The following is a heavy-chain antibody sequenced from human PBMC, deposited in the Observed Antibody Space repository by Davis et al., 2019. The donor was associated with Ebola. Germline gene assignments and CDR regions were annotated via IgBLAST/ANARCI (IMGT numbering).Heavy chain of an antibody. J-gene: IGHJ4*02. CDR1: GFTFSGSD. D-gene: IGHD3-22*01. V-gene: IGHV3-73*01. CDR2: IRSKANSYAT. CDR3: TTYDSSGYYKDY. Sequence: PGGSLRLSCAASGFTFSGSDMHWVRQASGKGLEWVGRIRSKANSYATAYAASVKGRFTISRDDSKNTAYLQMNSPKTEDTAVYYCTTYDSSGYYKDYWGQGTLVTVSS.